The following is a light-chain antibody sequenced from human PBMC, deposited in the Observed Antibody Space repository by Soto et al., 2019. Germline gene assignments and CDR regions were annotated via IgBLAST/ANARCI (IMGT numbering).Light chain of an antibody. CDR2: RDS. V-gene: IGLV3-9*01. CDR1: NIGSKN. CDR3: HVWAINTV. Sequence: SYELTQPLSVSVALGQTARITCGGNNIGSKNVHWYQQKPGQAPVLVIFRDSNRPSGIPERFSGSNSGNTATLTISRAQAGDEADYYCHVWAINTVFGGGTKLTVL. J-gene: IGLJ2*01.